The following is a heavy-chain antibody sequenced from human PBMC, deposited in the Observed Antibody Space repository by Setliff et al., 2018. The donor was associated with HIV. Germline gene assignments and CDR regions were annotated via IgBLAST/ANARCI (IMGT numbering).Heavy chain of an antibody. D-gene: IGHD4-17*01. J-gene: IGHJ5*02. CDR1: GYTFTSYY. CDR2: INPGDRST. CDR3: ARVHDYGDYGSRWFDP. V-gene: IGHV1-46*01. Sequence: ASVKVACKASGYTFTSYYMQWVRQAPGHGLEWMGIINPGDRSTSYAQNFQGRVTVTRDTSTNTVYMELKRLTSEDTAVYYCARVHDYGDYGSRWFDPWGQGTLVTVSS.